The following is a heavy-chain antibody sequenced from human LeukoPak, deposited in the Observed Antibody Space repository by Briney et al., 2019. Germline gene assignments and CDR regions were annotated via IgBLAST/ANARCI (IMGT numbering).Heavy chain of an antibody. CDR2: ISSSSSTI. Sequence: GGSLRLSCAASGFTFSSYSMNWVRQAPGKGLEWVSYISSSSSTIYYADSVKGRFTISRDNAKNSLYLQMNSLRAEDTAIYYCARAEMTTITYPDYWGQGTPVTVSS. CDR3: ARAEMTTITYPDY. CDR1: GFTFSSYS. J-gene: IGHJ4*02. D-gene: IGHD5-24*01. V-gene: IGHV3-48*01.